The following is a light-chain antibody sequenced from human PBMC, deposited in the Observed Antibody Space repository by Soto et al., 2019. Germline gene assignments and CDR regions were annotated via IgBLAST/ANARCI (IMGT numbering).Light chain of an antibody. CDR2: DAS. CDR1: QSVSSY. CDR3: QQRINWPLT. J-gene: IGKJ4*01. V-gene: IGKV3-11*01. Sequence: EFVLTQSPATLSFSPGERATLSCRASQSVSSYLAWYQQKPGQAPRLLIYDASNRATGIPARFSGSGSGTDFTLTIGSLEPEDSAVYYSQQRINWPLTFGGGTKVDIK.